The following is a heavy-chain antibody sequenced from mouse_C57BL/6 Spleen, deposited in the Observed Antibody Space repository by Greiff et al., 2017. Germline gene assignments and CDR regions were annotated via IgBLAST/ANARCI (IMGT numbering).Heavy chain of an antibody. D-gene: IGHD2-3*01. CDR3: ARMEGWLLRNAMDY. CDR2: IWTGGGT. CDR1: GFSLTSYA. V-gene: IGHV2-9-1*01. J-gene: IGHJ4*01. Sequence: VQLVESGPGLVAPSQSLSITCTVSGFSLTSYAISWVRQPPGKGLEWLGVIWTGGGTNYNSALKSSLSISKDNSKSQVFLKMNSLQTDDSARYYCARMEGWLLRNAMDYWGQGTSVTVAS.